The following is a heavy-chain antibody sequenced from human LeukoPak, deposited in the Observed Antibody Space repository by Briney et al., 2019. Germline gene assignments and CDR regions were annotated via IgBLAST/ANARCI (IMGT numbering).Heavy chain of an antibody. D-gene: IGHD3-10*01. J-gene: IGHJ4*02. CDR1: GYSFTSYW. CDR2: IYPGDSDT. V-gene: IGHV5-51*01. Sequence: GESLKISCKGSGYSFTSYWIGWVRQMPGKGLEWMGIIYPGDSDTRYSPSFQGQGTISADKSISTAYLQWSSLKASDTAMYYCARHRGGSGSYYNVFVYWGQGTLVTVSS. CDR3: ARHRGGSGSYYNVFVY.